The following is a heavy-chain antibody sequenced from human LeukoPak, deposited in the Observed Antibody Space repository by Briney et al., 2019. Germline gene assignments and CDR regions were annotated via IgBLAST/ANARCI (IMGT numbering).Heavy chain of an antibody. Sequence: GGSLRLSCTASGFTFGDYAMSWFRQAPGKGLEWVACIMEDGSVQKYVDSVRDRFTISRDNARNSLYLQMNSLRVEDTAVYYCAKDRVGGALEFWGQGTLATVSS. J-gene: IGHJ4*02. D-gene: IGHD2-21*01. CDR2: IMEDGSVQ. V-gene: IGHV3-7*01. CDR1: GFTFGDYA. CDR3: AKDRVGGALEF.